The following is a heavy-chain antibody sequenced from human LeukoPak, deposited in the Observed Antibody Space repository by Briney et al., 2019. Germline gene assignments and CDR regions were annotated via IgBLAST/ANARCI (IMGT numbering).Heavy chain of an antibody. D-gene: IGHD2-2*02. J-gene: IGHJ4*02. V-gene: IGHV3-30*02. CDR1: GFTFSTSG. CDR2: IRYDGSNK. CDR3: AKADVVVPAAIGYFDY. Sequence: GGSLRLSCAASGFTFSTSGMHWVRQAPGKGLEWVAFIRYDGSNKYYADSVKGRFTISRDNSKNTLYLQMNSLRAEDTAVYYCAKADVVVPAAIGYFDYWGQGTLVTVSS.